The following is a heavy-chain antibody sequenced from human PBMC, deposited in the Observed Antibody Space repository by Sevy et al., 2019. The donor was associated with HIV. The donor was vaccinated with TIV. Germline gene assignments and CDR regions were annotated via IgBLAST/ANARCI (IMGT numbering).Heavy chain of an antibody. CDR3: ARDHVKDGDLGDYYYYAMDV. Sequence: GGSLRLSSAASGFILSDYYMSWVRQAPGKGLEWVSYISGSGDDTIYYADSVKGRFTISRDNTKNSLYLQMNSLRAEDTAVYYCARDHVKDGDLGDYYYYAMDVWGQGTTVTVSS. CDR2: ISGSGDDTI. V-gene: IGHV3-11*01. CDR1: GFILSDYY. J-gene: IGHJ6*02. D-gene: IGHD4-17*01.